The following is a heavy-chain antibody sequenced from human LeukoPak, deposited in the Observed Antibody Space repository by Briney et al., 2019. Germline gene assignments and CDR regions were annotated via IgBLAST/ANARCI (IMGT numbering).Heavy chain of an antibody. V-gene: IGHV3-53*01. Sequence: GGSLRLSCAASGFTFDDYAMHWVRQAPGKGLEWVSVIYSGGSTYYADSVKGRFAISRDNSKNTLYLQMNSLRAEDTAVYYCARVGTVTPGGGDDYWGQGTLVTVSS. CDR3: ARVGTVTPGGGDDY. CDR2: IYSGGST. J-gene: IGHJ4*02. CDR1: GFTFDDYA. D-gene: IGHD4-17*01.